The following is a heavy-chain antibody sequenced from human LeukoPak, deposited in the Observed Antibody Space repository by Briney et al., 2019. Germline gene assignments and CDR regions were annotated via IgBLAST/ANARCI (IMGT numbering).Heavy chain of an antibody. CDR1: GGSISSYY. Sequence: SETLSLTCTVSGGSISSYYWSWIRQPPGKGLEWIGYIYYSGSTYYNPSLKSRATISVDTPKNQFSLKLSSVTAADTAVYYCASGGGYYFDYWGQGTLVTVSS. J-gene: IGHJ4*02. CDR2: IYYSGST. V-gene: IGHV4-59*12. CDR3: ASGGGYYFDY.